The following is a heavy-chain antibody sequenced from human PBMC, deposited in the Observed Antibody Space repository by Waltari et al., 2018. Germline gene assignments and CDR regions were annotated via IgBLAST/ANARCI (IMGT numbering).Heavy chain of an antibody. J-gene: IGHJ6*02. D-gene: IGHD6-13*01. Sequence: QVQLVQSGAEVKKPGASVKVSCKASGDRCTSHDINWVRQATGQGPEWLGWMNPESGNTGYAQNFQGRVTMTRDTSTTTAYMELSSLTSDETAVYFCARGLSSSWFGMDVWGQGTAVTVTS. V-gene: IGHV1-8*01. CDR2: MNPESGNT. CDR1: GDRCTSHD. CDR3: ARGLSSSWFGMDV.